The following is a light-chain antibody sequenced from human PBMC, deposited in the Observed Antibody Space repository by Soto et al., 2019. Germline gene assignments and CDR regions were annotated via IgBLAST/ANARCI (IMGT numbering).Light chain of an antibody. CDR2: VGTGGIVG. CDR3: GADHGSGSNFVYL. V-gene: IGLV9-49*01. CDR1: SGYSNYK. J-gene: IGLJ2*01. Sequence: QSVLTQPPSASASLGASVTLTCTLSSGYSNYKVDWYQQRPGKGPRFVMRVGTGGIVGSKGDGIPDRFSVLGSGLNRYLTIKNIQEEDESDCHCGADHGSGSNFVYLFGGGTKLTVL.